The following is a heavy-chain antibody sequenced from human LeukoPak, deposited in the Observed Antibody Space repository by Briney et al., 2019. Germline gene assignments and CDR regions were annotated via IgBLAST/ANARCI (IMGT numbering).Heavy chain of an antibody. CDR2: INAGNGNT. D-gene: IGHD6-19*01. CDR1: GYTFTSYA. CDR3: ATIPLGGSSGWLGAFDI. J-gene: IGHJ3*02. V-gene: IGHV1-3*01. Sequence: ASVKVSCKASGYTFTSYAMHWVRQAPGQRLEWMGWINAGNGNTKYSQKFQGRVTITRDTSASTAYMELSSLRSEDTAVYYCATIPLGGSSGWLGAFDIWGQGTMVTVSS.